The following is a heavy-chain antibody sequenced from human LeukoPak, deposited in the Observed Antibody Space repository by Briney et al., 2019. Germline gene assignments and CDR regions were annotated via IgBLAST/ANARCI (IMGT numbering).Heavy chain of an antibody. Sequence: SETLSLTCTVSGGSISSSSYYWGWIRQPPGKGLEWIGYIYYSGSTYYNPSLKSRVTISVDTSKNQFSLKLSSVTAADTAVYYCARDPSSSSGYWGQGTLVTVSS. D-gene: IGHD6-6*01. CDR3: ARDPSSSSGY. J-gene: IGHJ4*02. V-gene: IGHV4-39*07. CDR1: GGSISSSSYY. CDR2: IYYSGST.